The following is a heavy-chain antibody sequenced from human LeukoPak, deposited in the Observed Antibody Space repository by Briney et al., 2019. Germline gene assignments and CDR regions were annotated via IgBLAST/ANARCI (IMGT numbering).Heavy chain of an antibody. CDR1: GFTFSSYW. V-gene: IGHV3-7*03. CDR2: INHNGNVN. J-gene: IGHJ6*02. Sequence: GGSLRLSCAASGFTFSSYWMNWARQAPGKGLEWVASINHNGNVNYYVDSVKGRFTISRDNAKNSLYLQMSNLRAEDTAVYFYARGGGLDVWGQGATVTVSS. D-gene: IGHD3-16*01. CDR3: ARGGGLDV.